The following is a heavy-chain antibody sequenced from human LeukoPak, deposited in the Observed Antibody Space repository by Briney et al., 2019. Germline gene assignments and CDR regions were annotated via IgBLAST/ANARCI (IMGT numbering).Heavy chain of an antibody. J-gene: IGHJ4*02. CDR1: GFTFSSYG. D-gene: IGHD2-21*02. Sequence: GGSLRLSCAASGFTFSSYGMHWVRQAPGQGLEWVAVISYDGSNKYYADSVKGRFTISRDNSKNTLYLQMNSLRAEDTAVYYCAKEGCGGDCYLYYFDYWGQGTLVTVSS. CDR2: ISYDGSNK. CDR3: AKEGCGGDCYLYYFDY. V-gene: IGHV3-30*18.